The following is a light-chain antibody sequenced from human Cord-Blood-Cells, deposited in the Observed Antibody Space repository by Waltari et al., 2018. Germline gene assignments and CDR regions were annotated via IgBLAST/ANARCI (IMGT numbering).Light chain of an antibody. V-gene: IGLV1-47*01. J-gene: IGLJ1*01. CDR2: RNN. CDR1: SSNIGSNY. CDR3: AAWDDSLSGLYV. Sequence: QSVLTQPPSASGPPGQRVTISCSGSSSNIGSNYVYWYQQLPGTAPKLLIYRNNQRPSGVPGRFSGSKSGTSASLAISGLRSEDEADYYCAAWDDSLSGLYVFGTGTKVTVL.